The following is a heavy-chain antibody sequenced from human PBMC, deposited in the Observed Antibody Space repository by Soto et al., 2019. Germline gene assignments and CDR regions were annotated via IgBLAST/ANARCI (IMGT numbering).Heavy chain of an antibody. CDR2: ISSSSSYI. D-gene: IGHD3-22*01. CDR1: GFTFSSYS. J-gene: IGHJ4*02. V-gene: IGHV3-21*06. Sequence: EVQLVESGGGLVKPGGSLRLSCAASGFTFSSYSMNWVRQAPGKGLEWVSSISSSSSYIYYADSVKGRFTISRDNAKIPLYLKMNSLRPGNRVVYYCARGKTVLVPLASGGRETLVPVPS. CDR3: ARGKTVLVPLAS.